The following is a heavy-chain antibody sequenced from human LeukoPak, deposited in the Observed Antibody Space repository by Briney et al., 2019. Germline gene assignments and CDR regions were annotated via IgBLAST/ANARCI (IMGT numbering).Heavy chain of an antibody. V-gene: IGHV3-64*01. CDR1: GFTFSTYA. Sequence: PRGSLRLSCAASGFTFSTYAIHWARQAPGKGLEYVSAISTDGGRTYYGNSVKGRFTISRDNSKNTVYLQMDSLRAEDMAVYYCARGVAITWTGSYSSGWNDAFDIWGQGTMVIVS. J-gene: IGHJ3*02. CDR3: ARGVAITWTGSYSSGWNDAFDI. D-gene: IGHD6-19*01. CDR2: ISTDGGRT.